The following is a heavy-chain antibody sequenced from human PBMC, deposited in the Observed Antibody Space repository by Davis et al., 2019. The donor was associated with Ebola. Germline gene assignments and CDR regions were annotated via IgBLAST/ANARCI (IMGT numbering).Heavy chain of an antibody. Sequence: AASVKVSCKTSGYTFTSYTIQWVRQAPGQRLEWMGWINAGNDNTRYSQNFQGRVTITTDTSASTACMELSSLRSEDTAVYYCARAYCSGDSCYSYYLDYWGQGTLVTVSS. J-gene: IGHJ4*02. D-gene: IGHD2-15*01. CDR2: INAGNDNT. V-gene: IGHV1-3*01. CDR3: ARAYCSGDSCYSYYLDY. CDR1: GYTFTSYT.